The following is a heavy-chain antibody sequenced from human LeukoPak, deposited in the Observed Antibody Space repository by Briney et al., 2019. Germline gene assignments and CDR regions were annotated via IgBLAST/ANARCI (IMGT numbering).Heavy chain of an antibody. Sequence: GESLKISCKGSGYSFTSYWIGWVRQMPGKGLEWMGIIYPGDSDTRYSPSFQGQVTISADKSISTAYLQWSSLKASDTAMYYCARLIPVSTITMFPVGWFDPWGQGTLVTVSS. CDR3: ARLIPVSTITMFPVGWFDP. V-gene: IGHV5-51*01. CDR1: GYSFTSYW. D-gene: IGHD3-10*02. CDR2: IYPGDSDT. J-gene: IGHJ5*02.